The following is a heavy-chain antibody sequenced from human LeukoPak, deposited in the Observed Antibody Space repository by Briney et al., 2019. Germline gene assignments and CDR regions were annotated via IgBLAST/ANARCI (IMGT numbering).Heavy chain of an antibody. CDR3: ARDRTSAAAFYGMDV. CDR2: ISAYNGNT. Sequence: GASVKVSCKASGYTFTSYGIRWVRQAPGQGLEWMGWISAYNGNTNYAQKLQGRVTMTTDTSTSTAYMELRSLRSDDTAVYYCARDRTSAAAFYGMDVWGQGTTVTVSS. CDR1: GYTFTSYG. D-gene: IGHD6-13*01. V-gene: IGHV1-18*01. J-gene: IGHJ6*02.